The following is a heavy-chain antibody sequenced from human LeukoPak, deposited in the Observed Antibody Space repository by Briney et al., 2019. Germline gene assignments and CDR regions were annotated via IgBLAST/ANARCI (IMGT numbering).Heavy chain of an antibody. CDR3: ARANFLYCSSSTCLFDY. Sequence: ASVKVSYKASGCTFTDYYMHWVRQAPGQGFEWMGWINPNDGDTNYAQKFQGRVTMTRDTSISTAHMEVSRLRSDDTAVYYCARANFLYCSSSTCLFDYWGQGTLVTVSS. J-gene: IGHJ4*02. D-gene: IGHD2-2*01. CDR2: INPNDGDT. V-gene: IGHV1-2*02. CDR1: GCTFTDYY.